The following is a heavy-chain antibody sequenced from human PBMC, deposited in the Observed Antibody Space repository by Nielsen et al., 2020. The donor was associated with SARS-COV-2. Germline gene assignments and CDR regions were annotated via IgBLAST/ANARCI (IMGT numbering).Heavy chain of an antibody. CDR1: SLTFSSYW. Sequence: GGSLRLSCVVSSLTFSSYWMHWVRQAPGKGLLWVSRINSDGTTTTYADSVKGRFTISRDNAKNTLYLQMNSLRTEDTALYYCAKGFSSSSRDYMNVWGKGTTVTVSS. CDR3: AKGFSSSSRDYMNV. V-gene: IGHV3-74*01. J-gene: IGHJ6*03. CDR2: INSDGTTT. D-gene: IGHD6-6*01.